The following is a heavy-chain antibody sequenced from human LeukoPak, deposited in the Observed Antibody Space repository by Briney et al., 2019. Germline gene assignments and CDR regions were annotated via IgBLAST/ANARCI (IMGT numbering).Heavy chain of an antibody. CDR3: ARPYYDFWSGYPSNWFDP. V-gene: IGHV4-39*01. CDR2: IYYSGST. Sequence: KASETLSLTCTVSGGSISSSSYYWGWIRQPPGKGLEWIGSIYYSGSTYYNPSLKSRVTISVDTSKNQFSLKLSSVTAADTAVYYCARPYYDFWSGYPSNWFDPWGQGTLVTVSS. CDR1: GGSISSSSYY. J-gene: IGHJ5*02. D-gene: IGHD3-3*01.